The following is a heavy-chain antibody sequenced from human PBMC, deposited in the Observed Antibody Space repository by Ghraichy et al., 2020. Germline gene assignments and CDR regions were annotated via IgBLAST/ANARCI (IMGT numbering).Heavy chain of an antibody. CDR2: IYYNGNT. J-gene: IGHJ2*01. CDR1: GGSISSYY. V-gene: IGHV4-59*08. Sequence: SQTLSLTCTVSGGSISSYYWSWIRQPPGKGLEWIGYIYYNGNTNYNPSLKSRVTISLDTSKTQFFLKLNSVSAADTAVYYCARGALAGRTMRYFDLWGRGTLVTVSS. D-gene: IGHD6-19*01. CDR3: ARGALAGRTMRYFDL.